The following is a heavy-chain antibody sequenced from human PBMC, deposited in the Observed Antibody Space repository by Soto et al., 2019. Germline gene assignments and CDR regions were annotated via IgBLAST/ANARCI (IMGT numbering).Heavy chain of an antibody. V-gene: IGHV3-21*01. Sequence: GGSLRLSCAASGFTFSSYSMNWVRQAPGKGLEWVSSISSSSSYIYYADSVKGRFTISRDNAKNSLYLQMNSLRAEDTAVYYCASPYRPYNEDYYYMDVWGKGTTVTVSS. J-gene: IGHJ6*03. CDR2: ISSSSSYI. CDR1: GFTFSSYS. CDR3: ASPYRPYNEDYYYMDV. D-gene: IGHD1-20*01.